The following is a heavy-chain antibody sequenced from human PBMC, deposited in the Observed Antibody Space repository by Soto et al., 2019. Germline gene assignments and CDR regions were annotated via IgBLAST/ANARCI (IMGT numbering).Heavy chain of an antibody. CDR3: AKDRVLRYFDWLSTFDY. Sequence: ASVKVSCKASGYTFTSYYMHWVRQAPGQGLEWMGIINPSGGSTSYAQKFQGRFTISRDNSKNTLYLQMNSLRAEDTAVYYCAKDRVLRYFDWLSTFDYWGQGTLVTVSS. J-gene: IGHJ4*02. CDR2: INPSGGST. CDR1: GYTFTSYY. V-gene: IGHV1-46*01. D-gene: IGHD3-9*01.